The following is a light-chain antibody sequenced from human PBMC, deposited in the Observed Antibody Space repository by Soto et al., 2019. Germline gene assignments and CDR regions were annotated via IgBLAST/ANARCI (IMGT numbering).Light chain of an antibody. V-gene: IGKV3-15*01. CDR2: GAS. Sequence: EIVMTQSPATLSVSPGEGVTLSCRASQSVSSNLAWYQQRPGQDPRLLLYGASTRATGIPASCSGSSGATTYTPLTSSMQSEDFFAYYCQQYNNWPPITCGQGTRLDIK. CDR1: QSVSSN. J-gene: IGKJ5*01. CDR3: QQYNNWPPIT.